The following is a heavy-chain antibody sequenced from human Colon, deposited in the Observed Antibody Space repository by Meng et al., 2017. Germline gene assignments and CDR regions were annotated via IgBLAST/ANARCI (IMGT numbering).Heavy chain of an antibody. J-gene: IGHJ4*02. V-gene: IGHV4-34*01. CDR1: GGSFSGYY. CDR2: INHSGST. D-gene: IGHD3-10*01. CDR3: ARVGDYYGSGSHIDY. Sequence: SETLSLTCAVYGGSFSGYYWSWIRQPPGKGLEWIGEINHSGSTNYNPSLKSRVTISVDTSKNQFSLKLSSVIAADTAVYYCARVGDYYGSGSHIDYWGQGTLVTVSS.